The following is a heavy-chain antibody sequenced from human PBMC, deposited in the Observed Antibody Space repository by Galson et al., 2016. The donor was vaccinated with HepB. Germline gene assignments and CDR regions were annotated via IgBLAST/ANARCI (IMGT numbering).Heavy chain of an antibody. CDR1: GASINDSTW. J-gene: IGHJ5*02. CDR3: ARAAVVPGARMVFDP. Sequence: SETLSLTCTVSGASINDSTWWTWVRQAPGRGLEWLGEIYHTGTTNNNPFLSSRFTLSIDKSSNQFSLNLTSAPAADTAVYYCARAAVVPGARMVFDPWGQGTLVTVSS. D-gene: IGHD2-2*01. V-gene: IGHV4-4*02. CDR2: IYHTGTT.